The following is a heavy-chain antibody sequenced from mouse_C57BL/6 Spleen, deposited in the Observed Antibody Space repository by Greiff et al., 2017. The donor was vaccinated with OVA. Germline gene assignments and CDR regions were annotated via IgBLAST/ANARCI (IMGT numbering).Heavy chain of an antibody. CDR1: GFTFSDYG. D-gene: IGHD4-1*01. J-gene: IGHJ2*01. CDR2: ISSGSSTI. CDR3: ASGLTGRGDY. V-gene: IGHV5-17*01. Sequence: EVKVVESGGGLVKPGGSLKLSCAASGFTFSDYGMHWVRQAPEKGLEWVAYISSGSSTIYYADTVKGRFTISRDNSKNTLFLHMTSLRSEDTAMYYCASGLTGRGDYWGQGTTLTVSS.